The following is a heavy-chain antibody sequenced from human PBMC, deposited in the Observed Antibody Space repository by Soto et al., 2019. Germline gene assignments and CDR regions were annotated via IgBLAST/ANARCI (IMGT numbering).Heavy chain of an antibody. Sequence: PAETLSLTCTVSGGSISSGGYYWSWIRQHPGKGLEWIGYIYYSGSTYYNPSLKSRVTISVDTSKNPFSLKLSSLTAADTAVYYCARGGCSRAPSEYWGQGTMVIVSS. V-gene: IGHV4-31*03. CDR2: IYYSGST. D-gene: IGHD3-10*02. J-gene: IGHJ4*02. CDR1: GGSISSGGYY. CDR3: ARGGCSRAPSEY.